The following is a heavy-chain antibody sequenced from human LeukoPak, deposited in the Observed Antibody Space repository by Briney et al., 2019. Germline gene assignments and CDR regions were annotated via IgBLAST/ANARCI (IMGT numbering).Heavy chain of an antibody. CDR1: GGSISSGGYY. CDR2: IYHSGST. Sequence: SETLSLTCTVSGGSISSGGYYWSWIRQPPGKGLEWIGYIYHSGSTYYNPSLKSRVTISVGRSKNQFSLKLSSVTAADTAVYYCARVRIAARLVDYWGQGTLVTVSS. V-gene: IGHV4-30-2*01. CDR3: ARVRIAARLVDY. J-gene: IGHJ4*02. D-gene: IGHD6-6*01.